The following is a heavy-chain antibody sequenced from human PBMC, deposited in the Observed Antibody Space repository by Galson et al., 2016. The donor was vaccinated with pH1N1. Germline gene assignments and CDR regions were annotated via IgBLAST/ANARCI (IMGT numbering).Heavy chain of an antibody. CDR1: GGTFSRYA. D-gene: IGHD6-13*01. V-gene: IGHV1-69*13. CDR2: ILPLFGTT. J-gene: IGHJ5*02. CDR3: AKEGGEIAATAAWFDP. Sequence: SVKVSCKASGGTFSRYAISWVRQAPGQGLEWMGGILPLFGTTYYALNFQGRVTITADESTSTAYMELNSLRPEDTAVDYCAKEGGEIAATAAWFDPWGQGTLVTVSS.